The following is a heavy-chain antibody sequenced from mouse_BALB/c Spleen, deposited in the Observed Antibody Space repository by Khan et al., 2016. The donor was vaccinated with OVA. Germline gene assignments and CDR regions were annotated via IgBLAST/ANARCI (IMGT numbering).Heavy chain of an antibody. Sequence: QVQLQQPGAELVNPGASVNLSCKASGYTLTSYWMHWVKQRPGQGLEWIGEINPRNGRTNYNEKFKSKATLTVDKSSSTAYMQLSSPTSEDSAVFSCARLLITFVYWCQGTTLTVSS. CDR3: ARLLITFVY. J-gene: IGHJ2*01. CDR1: GYTLTSYW. CDR2: INPRNGRT. D-gene: IGHD2-1*01. V-gene: IGHV1S81*02.